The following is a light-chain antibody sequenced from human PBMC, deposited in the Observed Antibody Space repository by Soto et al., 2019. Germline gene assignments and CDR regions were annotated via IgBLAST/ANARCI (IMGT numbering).Light chain of an antibody. CDR3: DSYTGSRAYV. Sequence: QSALTQPASVSGSPGQSITISCTGTSSDVGGYNHVSWYQQQAGKAPKLIIHEVTNRPSGVSNRFSGSKSGNTASLTISGLQAEDEADYYCDSYTGSRAYVFGIGTKLTVL. J-gene: IGLJ1*01. CDR1: SSDVGGYNH. CDR2: EVT. V-gene: IGLV2-14*01.